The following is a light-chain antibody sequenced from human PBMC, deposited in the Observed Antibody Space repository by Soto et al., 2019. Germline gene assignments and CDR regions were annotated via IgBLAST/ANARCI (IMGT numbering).Light chain of an antibody. CDR2: GAS. V-gene: IGKV3-15*01. J-gene: IGKJ4*01. CDR1: PSVTHY. Sequence: ASPSVTHYLAWYQQKPGQAPRLLIYGASTRATGIPARFSGSGSGTDVKRNSIDVCSADIPAYCCSRSKILRRPIGGGTKVDIK. CDR3: SRSKILRRP.